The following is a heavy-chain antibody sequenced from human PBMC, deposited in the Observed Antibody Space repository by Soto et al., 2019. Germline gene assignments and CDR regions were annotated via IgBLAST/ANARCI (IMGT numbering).Heavy chain of an antibody. Sequence: EVQLVESGGGLVKPGGSLRLSCAASGFTFSSYSMNWVRQAPGKGLEWVSSISSSSSYIYYADSVKGRFTMSRDNAKNSLYLKMNGLRGADTAVQLCARENAYGDGIEYGGQGTLVTVCS. J-gene: IGHJ4*02. CDR3: ARENAYGDGIEY. V-gene: IGHV3-21*01. CDR2: ISSSSSYI. CDR1: GFTFSSYS. D-gene: IGHD4-17*01.